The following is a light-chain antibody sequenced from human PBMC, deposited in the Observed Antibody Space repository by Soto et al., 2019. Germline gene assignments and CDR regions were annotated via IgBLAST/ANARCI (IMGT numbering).Light chain of an antibody. CDR2: TAS. V-gene: IGKV1-9*01. CDR3: QQYYHWPIT. CDR1: QGISSY. J-gene: IGKJ5*01. Sequence: DIQLTQSPSFLSASVGDRVTITCRASQGISSYLAWYQLKPGKAPKLLISTASTLQSGVPSRFSGSGSGTEFTLTISSLQPEDFAVYYCQQYYHWPITFGPGTRLEIK.